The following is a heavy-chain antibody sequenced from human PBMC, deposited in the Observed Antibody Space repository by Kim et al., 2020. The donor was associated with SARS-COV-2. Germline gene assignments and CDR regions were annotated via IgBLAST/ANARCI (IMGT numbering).Heavy chain of an antibody. CDR3: ATGVTTFEY. D-gene: IGHD4-17*01. Sequence: NDKSYVDSVKGRFTISRDNAKNSLYLQVSSLRAEDTAVYYCATGVTTFEYWGQGTLVTVSS. V-gene: IGHV3-7*01. J-gene: IGHJ4*02. CDR2: NDK.